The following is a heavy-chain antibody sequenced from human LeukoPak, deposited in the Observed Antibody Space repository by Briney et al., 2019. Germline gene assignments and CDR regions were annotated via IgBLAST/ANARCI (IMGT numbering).Heavy chain of an antibody. D-gene: IGHD2/OR15-2a*01. CDR1: GFTLSYYW. V-gene: IGHV3-7*01. CDR2: IKQDGSEK. CDR3: VRATVYGPNS. J-gene: IGHJ4*02. Sequence: QPGGSLRLSCAASGFTLSYYWMSWVRQAPGKGLEWVANIKQDGSEKYYVDSVKARFTISRDNAKNSLYLQMNSLRGEDTAVYYCVRATVYGPNSWGQGTLVTVSS.